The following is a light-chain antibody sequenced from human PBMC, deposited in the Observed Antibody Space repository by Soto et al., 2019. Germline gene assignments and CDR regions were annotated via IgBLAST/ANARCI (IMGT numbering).Light chain of an antibody. CDR3: SSYTSSSSYV. CDR1: SSDVGGYNY. J-gene: IGLJ1*01. Sequence: QSALTQPASVTGSPGQSITISCTGTSSDVGGYNYVSWYQQHPGKAPKLMIYEVTNRPSGVSNRFSGSKSGNTASLTISGLHAEVEADYYCSSYTSSSSYVFGTGTKLTVL. CDR2: EVT. V-gene: IGLV2-14*01.